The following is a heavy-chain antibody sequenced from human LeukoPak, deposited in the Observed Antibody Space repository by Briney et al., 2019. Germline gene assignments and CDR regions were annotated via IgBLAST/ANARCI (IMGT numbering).Heavy chain of an antibody. J-gene: IGHJ4*02. Sequence: GGSLRLSCAASGFTFSSYGMHWVRQAPGKGLEWVAVISYDGSNKYYADSVKGRFTISRDNSKNTLYLQMNSLRAEDTAVYYCARRDHGDYGEEYWGQGTLVTVSS. CDR3: ARRDHGDYGEEY. CDR1: GFTFSSYG. V-gene: IGHV3-30*03. CDR2: ISYDGSNK. D-gene: IGHD4-17*01.